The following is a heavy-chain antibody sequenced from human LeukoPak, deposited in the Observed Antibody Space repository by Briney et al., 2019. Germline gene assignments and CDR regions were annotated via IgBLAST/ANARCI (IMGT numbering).Heavy chain of an antibody. CDR3: ARAVNSGSWADYMDV. CDR2: IYTSGST. D-gene: IGHD1-26*01. CDR1: GGSISSYC. V-gene: IGHV4-4*07. Sequence: SETLSLTCTVSGGSISSYCWSWIRQPAGKGLEWIGRIYTSGSTNYNPSLKSRVTMSVDTSKNQFSLKLSSVTAADTAVYYCARAVNSGSWADYMDVWGKGTTVTISS. J-gene: IGHJ6*03.